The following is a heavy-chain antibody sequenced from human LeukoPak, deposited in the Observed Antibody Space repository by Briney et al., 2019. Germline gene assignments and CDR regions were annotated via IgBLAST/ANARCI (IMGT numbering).Heavy chain of an antibody. CDR3: AKGRCYYYGMDV. Sequence: GRSLRLSCAASGFTFDDYAMHWVRQAPGKGLEWVSGISWNSGSIGYADSVKGRITISRDNAKNSLYLQMNSLRAEDTALYYCAKGRCYYYGMDVWGQGITVTVSS. CDR1: GFTFDDYA. CDR2: ISWNSGSI. V-gene: IGHV3-9*01. D-gene: IGHD4-17*01. J-gene: IGHJ6*02.